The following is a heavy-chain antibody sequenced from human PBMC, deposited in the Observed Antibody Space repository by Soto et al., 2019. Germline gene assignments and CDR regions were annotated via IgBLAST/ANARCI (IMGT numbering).Heavy chain of an antibody. D-gene: IGHD2-2*01. V-gene: IGHV4-4*02. CDR2: IYHSGST. Sequence: PSETLSLTCAVSSGSISSSNWWSWVRQPPGKGLEWIGEIYHSGSTNYNPSLKSRVTISVDKSKNQFSLKLSSVTAADTAVYYCASRRPSYCSSTSCYSTYYYMDVGGKGTTVTVS. CDR1: SGSISSSNW. J-gene: IGHJ6*03. CDR3: ASRRPSYCSSTSCYSTYYYMDV.